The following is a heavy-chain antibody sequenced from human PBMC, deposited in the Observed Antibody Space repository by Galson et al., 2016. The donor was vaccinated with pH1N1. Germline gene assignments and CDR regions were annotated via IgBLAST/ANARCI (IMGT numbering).Heavy chain of an antibody. V-gene: IGHV1-46*03. CDR3: ARGGGSHVSPCDY. J-gene: IGHJ4*02. Sequence: YAQKLHGRVTMTRDTSTTAVYMELSSLRSDDTTVYYCARGGGSHVSPCDYWGQGTLVTVSS.